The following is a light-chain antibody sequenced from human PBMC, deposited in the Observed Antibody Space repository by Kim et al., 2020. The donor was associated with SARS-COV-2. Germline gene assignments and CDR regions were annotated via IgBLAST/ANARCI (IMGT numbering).Light chain of an antibody. Sequence: ASTGDRVTNTCRASPCISSYLAWSLQNPSKAPKLLIYAASTLPSGIPSRFSGSGSGTDFTLTISCLQSEDFATYYCQQYYSYPYTFGQGTKLEI. CDR3: QQYYSYPYT. CDR2: AAS. J-gene: IGKJ2*01. V-gene: IGKV1-8*01. CDR1: PCISSY.